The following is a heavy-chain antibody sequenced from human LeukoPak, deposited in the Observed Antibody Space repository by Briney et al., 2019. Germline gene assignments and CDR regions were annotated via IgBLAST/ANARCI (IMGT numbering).Heavy chain of an antibody. J-gene: IGHJ6*03. CDR1: GYTFTGYY. Sequence: GASVKVSCKASGYTFTGYYMHWVRQAPGQGLEWMGWINPNSGGTNYAQKFQGRVTMTRDTSISTAYMELSRLRSDDTAVYYCARASGYDFWSGRYYYYYYMDVWGKGTTVTVSS. D-gene: IGHD3-3*01. V-gene: IGHV1-2*02. CDR3: ARASGYDFWSGRYYYYYYMDV. CDR2: INPNSGGT.